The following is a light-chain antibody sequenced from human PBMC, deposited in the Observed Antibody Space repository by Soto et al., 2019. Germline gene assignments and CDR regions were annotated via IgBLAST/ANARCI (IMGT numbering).Light chain of an antibody. CDR3: SSYAGSNNLV. CDR2: EVN. Sequence: LTQPPSASGSPGQSVTISCTGTSSDIGGYDYVSWYQQHPGKAPKLIIYEVNKRPSGVPDRFSGSKSGNTASLTVSGLQAEDEADYYCSSYAGSNNLVFAGGTKLTVL. CDR1: SSDIGGYDY. V-gene: IGLV2-8*01. J-gene: IGLJ3*02.